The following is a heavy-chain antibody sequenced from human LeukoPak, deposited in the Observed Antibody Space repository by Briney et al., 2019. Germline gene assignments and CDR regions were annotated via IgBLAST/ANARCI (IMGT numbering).Heavy chain of an antibody. J-gene: IGHJ4*02. D-gene: IGHD4-17*01. V-gene: IGHV3-43*02. CDR2: ISGDGGST. CDR1: GFTFDEYA. CDR3: TKDPDSDYGGYVSSSQDDF. Sequence: LGGSLRLSCAASGFTFDEYAMHRVRQAPGKDLEWVSLISGDGGSTFYAGSVKGRFTMSRDNSKNSLYLQMNSLRTEDTAFYYCTKDPDSDYGGYVSSSQDDFWGQGTLVTVSS.